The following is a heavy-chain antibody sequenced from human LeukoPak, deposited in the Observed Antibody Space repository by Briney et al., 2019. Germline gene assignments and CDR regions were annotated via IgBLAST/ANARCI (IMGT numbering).Heavy chain of an antibody. CDR2: IYYSGST. J-gene: IGHJ2*01. CDR1: GGSISSYY. Sequence: SETLSLTCTVSGGSISSYYWSWIRQHPGKGLEWIGYIYYSGSTYYNPSLKRRVTISVDTSKNQFSLMLISVTAADTAVYYCARGKGASSWYHGVWYFDLWGRGTLVTVSS. D-gene: IGHD6-13*01. CDR3: ARGKGASSWYHGVWYFDL. V-gene: IGHV4-59*06.